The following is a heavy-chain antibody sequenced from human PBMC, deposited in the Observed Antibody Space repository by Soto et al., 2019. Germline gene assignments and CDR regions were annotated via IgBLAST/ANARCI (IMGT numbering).Heavy chain of an antibody. Sequence: HPGGSLRLSCAASGFTFSSYWMSWVRQAPGKGLEWVANIKQDGSEKYYVDSVKGRFTISRDNAKNSLYLQMNSLRAEDTAVYYCARRGDGYNWYYYYGMDVWGQGTTVTVSS. CDR2: IKQDGSEK. CDR1: GFTFSSYW. D-gene: IGHD5-12*01. CDR3: ARRGDGYNWYYYYGMDV. V-gene: IGHV3-7*01. J-gene: IGHJ6*02.